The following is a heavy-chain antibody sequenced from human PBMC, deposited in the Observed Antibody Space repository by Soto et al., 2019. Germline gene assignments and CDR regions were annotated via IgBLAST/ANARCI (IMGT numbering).Heavy chain of an antibody. V-gene: IGHV1-18*01. CDR1: GYTFTSYG. CDR3: ARDRGIAAAGYYFDY. J-gene: IGHJ4*02. Sequence: QVQLVQSGAEVKKPGASVKVSCKASGYTFTSYGISWVRQAPGHGLEWMGWISAYNGNTNYAQKLQGRVTMTTDTSTSTAYIELRSLRSDDTVVYYCARDRGIAAAGYYFDYWGQGTLVTVSS. D-gene: IGHD6-13*01. CDR2: ISAYNGNT.